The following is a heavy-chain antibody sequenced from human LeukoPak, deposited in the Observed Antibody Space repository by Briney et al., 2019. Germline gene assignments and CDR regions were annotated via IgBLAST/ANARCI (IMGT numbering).Heavy chain of an antibody. CDR2: IRYDGSNK. D-gene: IGHD3-9*01. CDR1: GFTFSSYG. J-gene: IGHJ3*02. V-gene: IGHV3-30*02. CDR3: ARERYDILTGYYKNHDAFDI. Sequence: GGSLRLSCAASGFTFSSYGMHWVRQAPGKGLEWVAFIRYDGSNKYYADSVKGRFTISRDNAKNSLYLQMNSLRAEDTAVYYCARERYDILTGYYKNHDAFDIWGQGTMVTVSS.